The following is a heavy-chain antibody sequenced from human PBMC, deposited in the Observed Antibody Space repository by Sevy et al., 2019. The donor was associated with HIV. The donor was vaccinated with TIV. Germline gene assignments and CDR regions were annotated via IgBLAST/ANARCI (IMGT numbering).Heavy chain of an antibody. D-gene: IGHD6-13*01. J-gene: IGHJ1*01. V-gene: IGHV3-30*18. CDR3: AKAGSTGGRYSSSWHRQKSGYFQH. Sequence: GGSLRLSCAASGFTFSSYGMHWVRQAPGKGLEWVAVISYDGSNKYYADSVKGRFTISRDNSKNTLYLQMNSLRAEDTAVYYCAKAGSTGGRYSSSWHRQKSGYFQHWGQGTLVTVSS. CDR1: GFTFSSYG. CDR2: ISYDGSNK.